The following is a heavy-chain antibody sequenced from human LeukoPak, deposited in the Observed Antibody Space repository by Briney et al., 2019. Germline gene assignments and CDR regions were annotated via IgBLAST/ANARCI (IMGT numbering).Heavy chain of an antibody. D-gene: IGHD2-21*02. CDR2: IYYSGSP. J-gene: IGHJ3*02. CDR1: GGSISSGGYY. Sequence: PSDTLSLTCTVSGGSISSGGYYWSWIRKHPGKGLERIGYIYYSGSPYYYPSLKSRVTMSVDTSKNQFALKLSSVTAADTAVYYCARVSKVVSATHHDAFDIWGQGTMVTVSS. CDR3: ARVSKVVSATHHDAFDI. V-gene: IGHV4-31*03.